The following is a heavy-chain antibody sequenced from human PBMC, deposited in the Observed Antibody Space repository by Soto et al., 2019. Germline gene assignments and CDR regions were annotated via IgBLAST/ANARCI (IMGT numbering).Heavy chain of an antibody. J-gene: IGHJ3*02. CDR1: GDSISSSSYY. Sequence: PETRSPTCTVSGDSISSSSYYWGWIRQHPGKGLEWMGSIYYSGSTYYNPSLKSRVTISVDTSKNQFSLKLSSVTAADTAVYYCARRQQLVLAAFDIWGQGTMVTVSS. CDR2: IYYSGST. CDR3: ARRQQLVLAAFDI. D-gene: IGHD6-13*01. V-gene: IGHV4-39*01.